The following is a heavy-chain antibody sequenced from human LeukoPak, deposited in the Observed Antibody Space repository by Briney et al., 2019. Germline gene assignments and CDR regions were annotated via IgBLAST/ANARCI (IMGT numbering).Heavy chain of an antibody. CDR2: INRDGTEK. Sequence: PGGSLRLSCAASGFIFSSYAMNWVRQAPGKGLEWVASINRDGTEKYYVDSVKGRFTISRDNAKNSLYLEMNSLRVEDTAVYYCAKDRHGDYDYWGQGTLVTVSS. D-gene: IGHD4-17*01. V-gene: IGHV3-7*01. J-gene: IGHJ4*02. CDR3: AKDRHGDYDY. CDR1: GFIFSSYA.